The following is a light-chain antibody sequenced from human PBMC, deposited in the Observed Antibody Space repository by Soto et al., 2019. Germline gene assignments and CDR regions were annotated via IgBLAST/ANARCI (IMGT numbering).Light chain of an antibody. J-gene: IGKJ4*01. CDR1: QSVSSY. V-gene: IGKV3-11*01. CDR2: DAS. Sequence: EIVLTQSPATLSLSPGERATLSCRASQSVSSYLAWYQQKPGQAPRLLIYDASNRATGIPVRFSGSGSATDFTLIISSLEAEDFAVYYCQQRSNWPLTFGGGTKVEIK. CDR3: QQRSNWPLT.